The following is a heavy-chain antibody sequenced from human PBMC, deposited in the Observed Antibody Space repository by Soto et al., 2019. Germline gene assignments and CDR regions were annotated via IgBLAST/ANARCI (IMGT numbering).Heavy chain of an antibody. CDR2: FSSTGST. J-gene: IGHJ4*02. V-gene: IGHV4-59*01. D-gene: IGHD2-15*01. Sequence: RLLLGKGLEWIVSFSSTGSTVYNPSLRSRVTISLDTSKNQFSLTLNSVTAADTAVYYCARGCGIRYHTHAFDFWCKGILVTGSS. CDR3: ARGCGIRYHTHAFDF.